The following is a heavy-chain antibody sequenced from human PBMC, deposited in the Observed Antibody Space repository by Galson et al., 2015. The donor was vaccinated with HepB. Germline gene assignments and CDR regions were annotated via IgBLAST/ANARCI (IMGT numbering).Heavy chain of an antibody. Sequence: SLRLSCAASGFTFSYYTIHRVRQAPGKGLEWVAVISYDGNDKYYADSVKGRFTISRDNSKNTLYLQMNSLRGEDTAVYYCARSLDDYDILTGYSSNYFDYWGQGTLVTVSS. CDR2: ISYDGNDK. D-gene: IGHD3-9*01. J-gene: IGHJ4*02. CDR3: ARSLDDYDILTGYSSNYFDY. V-gene: IGHV3-30*04. CDR1: GFTFSYYT.